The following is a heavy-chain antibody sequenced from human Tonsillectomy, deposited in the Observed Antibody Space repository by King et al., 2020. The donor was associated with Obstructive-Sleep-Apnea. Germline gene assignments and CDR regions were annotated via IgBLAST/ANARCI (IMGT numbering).Heavy chain of an antibody. CDR3: ARGGFRYFDTNFDY. CDR1: GYSISSGYY. D-gene: IGHD3-9*01. Sequence: QLQESGPGLVKPSETLSLTCTVSGYSISSGYYWGWIRQPPGKGLEWIGSIYHSGSTYYNPSLKSRVTISVDTSKNQFSLKLSSVTAADTAVYYCARGGFRYFDTNFDYWGQGTLVTVSS. J-gene: IGHJ4*02. CDR2: IYHSGST. V-gene: IGHV4-38-2*02.